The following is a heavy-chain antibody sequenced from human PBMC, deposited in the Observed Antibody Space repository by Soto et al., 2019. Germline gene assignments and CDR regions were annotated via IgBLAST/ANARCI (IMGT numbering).Heavy chain of an antibody. Sequence: EVQLLESGGGLVQPGGSLRLSCAASGFTFSTHWMHWVRQAPGKGLVWVSRINSGGSTTNYADSVKGRFTISRDNAKNTLYLQMNSLRAEDTAVYFCARSHYFDSGTYACDVWGQGTLVTVSS. CDR3: ARSHYFDSGTYACDV. D-gene: IGHD3-10*01. J-gene: IGHJ3*01. CDR1: GFTFSTHW. V-gene: IGHV3-74*01. CDR2: INSGGSTT.